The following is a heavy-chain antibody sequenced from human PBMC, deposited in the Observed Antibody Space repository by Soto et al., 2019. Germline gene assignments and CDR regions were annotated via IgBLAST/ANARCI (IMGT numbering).Heavy chain of an antibody. CDR2: INYSGATT. J-gene: IGHJ4*02. CDR3: ATQDFRGTTGTT. V-gene: IGHV3-23*01. D-gene: IGHD1-1*01. CDR1: GFTFSNSA. Sequence: PVGSLRLSCAASGFTFSNSAMGWVRQAPGKGLEWLSLINYSGATTYYADSLKGRFTISRDNSKNTLYLQISSLRAEDTAVYYCATQDFRGTTGTTWGQGTLVTVSS.